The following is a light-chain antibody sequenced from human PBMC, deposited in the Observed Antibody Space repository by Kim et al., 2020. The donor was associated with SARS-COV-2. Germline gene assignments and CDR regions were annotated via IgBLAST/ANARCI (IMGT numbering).Light chain of an antibody. V-gene: IGLV2-14*03. J-gene: IGLJ1*01. CDR2: DVS. CDR1: SSDVGGYDY. Sequence: GQSITISCTGTSSDVGGYDYVSWYQQHPGNAPKLMIYDVSNRPSGVSNRFSGSKSGNTASLTISGLQAEDEADYYCSSYTGSTPYVFGTGTKVTVL. CDR3: SSYTGSTPYV.